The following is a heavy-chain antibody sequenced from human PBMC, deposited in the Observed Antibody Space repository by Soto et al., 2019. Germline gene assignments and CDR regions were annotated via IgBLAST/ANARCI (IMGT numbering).Heavy chain of an antibody. V-gene: IGHV4-4*07. CDR1: GGSISSYY. CDR3: ARGREGGSCWFVDY. D-gene: IGHD6-13*01. J-gene: IGHJ4*02. CDR2: IYSSGST. Sequence: PSETLSLTFTVSGGSISSYYWRWIRQPARKGLEWIGRIYSSGSTNYNPSVKSRVTMSVDTSKNQFSLKLTSVTAADTAVYYCARGREGGSCWFVDYWGQGTVVTVSS.